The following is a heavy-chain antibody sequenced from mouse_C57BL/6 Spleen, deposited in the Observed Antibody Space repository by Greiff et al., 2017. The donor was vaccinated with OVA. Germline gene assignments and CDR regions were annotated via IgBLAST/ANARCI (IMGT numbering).Heavy chain of an antibody. CDR3: ASYEGYYFDY. Sequence: DVMLVESGGDLVKPGGSLKLSCAASGFTFSSYGMSWVRQTPDKRLEWVATISSGGSYTYYPDSVKGRFTISRDNAKNTLYLQMSSLKSEDTAMYYCASYEGYYFDYWGQGTTLTVSS. D-gene: IGHD2-3*01. J-gene: IGHJ2*01. CDR2: ISSGGSYT. CDR1: GFTFSSYG. V-gene: IGHV5-6*02.